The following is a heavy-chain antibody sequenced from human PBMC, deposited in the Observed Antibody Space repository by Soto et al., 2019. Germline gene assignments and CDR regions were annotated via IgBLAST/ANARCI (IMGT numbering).Heavy chain of an antibody. CDR1: GFTFSRFA. CDR3: ETPTSSHYLAY. Sequence: GGSLRLSCAASGFTFSRFALHWVRQAPGKGLEWVALVSFDGNNKFYADSVKGRFTISRDNSKRTLHLQMNGLRPEDTAVYYCETPTSSHYLAYCGQGPLVTVYS. CDR2: VSFDGNNK. V-gene: IGHV3-30-3*01. D-gene: IGHD2-2*01. J-gene: IGHJ4*02.